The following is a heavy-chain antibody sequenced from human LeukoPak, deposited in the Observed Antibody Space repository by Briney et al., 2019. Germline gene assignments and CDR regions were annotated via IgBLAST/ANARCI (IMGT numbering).Heavy chain of an antibody. J-gene: IGHJ4*02. CDR1: GFSFSSNY. V-gene: IGHV3-66*01. CDR3: ARGENNFDS. Sequence: GGSLRLSCAASGFSFSSNYMSWVRQAPGKGLEWVSVLYSGGSLYYADSVRGRFTISRDNSKNTLYLQMNSLRAEDTAVYYCARGENNFDSWGQGTLVTVSS. CDR2: LYSGGSL.